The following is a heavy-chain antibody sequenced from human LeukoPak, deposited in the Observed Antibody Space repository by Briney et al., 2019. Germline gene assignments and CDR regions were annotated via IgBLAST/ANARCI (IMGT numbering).Heavy chain of an antibody. J-gene: IGHJ6*02. CDR2: INPNSGGT. CDR1: GYSFTGYY. V-gene: IGHV1-2*02. D-gene: IGHD2-21*02. CDR3: ARDCPIVVVTATHYYYYGMDV. Sequence: ASVKVSCKASGYSFTGYYMHWVRQAPGQGLEWMGWINPNSGGTNYAQRFQGRVTMTRDTSISTAYMELSRLRSDDTAVYYCARDCPIVVVTATHYYYYGMDVWGQGTTVTVSS.